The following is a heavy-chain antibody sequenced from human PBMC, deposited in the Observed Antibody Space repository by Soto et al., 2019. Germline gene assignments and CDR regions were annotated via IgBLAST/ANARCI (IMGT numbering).Heavy chain of an antibody. CDR2: ISGSGGST. D-gene: IGHD3-22*01. V-gene: IGHV3-23*01. CDR3: AKMGYYYDSSGYYRFDY. CDR1: GFTFSSYA. J-gene: IGHJ4*02. Sequence: GGSLRLSCAASGFTFSSYAMSWVRQAPGKGLEWVSAISGSGGSTYYADSVKGRFTISRDNSKNTLYLQMNSLRAEGTAVYYCAKMGYYYDSSGYYRFDYWGQGTLVTVSS.